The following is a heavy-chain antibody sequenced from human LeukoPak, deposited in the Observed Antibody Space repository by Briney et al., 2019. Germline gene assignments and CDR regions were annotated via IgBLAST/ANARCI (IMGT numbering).Heavy chain of an antibody. CDR1: GFTFSSYW. D-gene: IGHD5-24*01. CDR2: IKTDGTKK. J-gene: IGHJ4*02. Sequence: GGSLRLSCAASGFTFSSYWLSWVRQAPGKGLEWVANIKTDGTKKYYVDSVKGRFTISRDNAKNSLYLQTNSLRAEDTAVYYCARDGIDGFIDYWGQGTLVTVSS. V-gene: IGHV3-7*01. CDR3: ARDGIDGFIDY.